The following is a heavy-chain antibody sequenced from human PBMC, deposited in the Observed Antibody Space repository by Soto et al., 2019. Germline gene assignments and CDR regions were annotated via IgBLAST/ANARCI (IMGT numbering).Heavy chain of an antibody. CDR2: ISYDGSNK. V-gene: IGHV3-30*18. J-gene: IGHJ6*03. CDR3: AKDFWAKYYYYYYMDV. Sequence: QVQLVESGGGVVQPGRSLRLSCAASGFTFSSYGMHWVRQAPGKGLEWVAVISYDGSNKYYADSVKGRFTISRDNSKNTLYLQMNSLTAEDTAVYYCAKDFWAKYYYYYYMDVWGKGTTVTVSS. D-gene: IGHD3-3*01. CDR1: GFTFSSYG.